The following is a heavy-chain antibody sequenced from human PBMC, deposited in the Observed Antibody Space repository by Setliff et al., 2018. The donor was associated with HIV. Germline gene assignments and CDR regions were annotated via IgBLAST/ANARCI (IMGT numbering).Heavy chain of an antibody. Sequence: ASVKVSCKASGGTFSSYAISWVRQAPGQGLEWMGGIIPILGIANYAQKFQGRVTITADKSTSTAYMELSSLRSEDTAVYYCARAGRRGREQGSKGFDPWGQGTLVTVSS. J-gene: IGHJ5*02. CDR1: GGTFSSYA. CDR3: ARAGRRGREQGSKGFDP. CDR2: IIPILGIA. D-gene: IGHD1-26*01. V-gene: IGHV1-69*10.